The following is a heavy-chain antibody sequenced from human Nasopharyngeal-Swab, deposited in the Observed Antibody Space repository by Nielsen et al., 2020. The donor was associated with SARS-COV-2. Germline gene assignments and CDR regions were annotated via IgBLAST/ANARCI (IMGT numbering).Heavy chain of an antibody. CDR1: GFTFSSYA. CDR2: IYSGGSST. J-gene: IGHJ4*02. D-gene: IGHD1-26*01. V-gene: IGHV3-23*03. Sequence: GEFLKISCAASGFTFSSYAMSWVRQAPGKGLEWVSVIYSGGSSTYYADSVKGRFTISRDNSKNTLYLQMNSLRAEDTAVYYCANNGWVGIDYWGQGTLVTVSS. CDR3: ANNGWVGIDY.